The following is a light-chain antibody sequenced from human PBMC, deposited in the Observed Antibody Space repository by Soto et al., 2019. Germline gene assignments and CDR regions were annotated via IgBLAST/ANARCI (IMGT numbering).Light chain of an antibody. V-gene: IGKV3D-15*01. CDR2: GAS. J-gene: IGKJ4*01. Sequence: EVVMTQSPATLSVSPGERATLSCRASQSVSSNLAWYQQKPGQAPRLFIYGASTRATGIPARFSGSGSGTEFTLTISSLEPEDFAVYYCQQRSNWPPTFGGGTKVEIK. CDR3: QQRSNWPPT. CDR1: QSVSSN.